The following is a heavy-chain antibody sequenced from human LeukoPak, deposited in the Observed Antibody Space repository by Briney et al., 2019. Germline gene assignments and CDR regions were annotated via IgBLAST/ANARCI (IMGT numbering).Heavy chain of an antibody. J-gene: IGHJ4*02. V-gene: IGHV4-59*02. D-gene: IGHD3-10*01. CDR1: GGSVSSSY. CDR2: ITYSGDT. CDR3: ARGTIGSYTY. Sequence: SETLSLTCAISGGSVSSSYWSWFRQPPGRGLEWIGFITYSGDTKYNPSLKSRVTMSIDTSKNQFSLKLRSVTAADTAVYYCARGTIGSYTYWGQGTLVTVSS.